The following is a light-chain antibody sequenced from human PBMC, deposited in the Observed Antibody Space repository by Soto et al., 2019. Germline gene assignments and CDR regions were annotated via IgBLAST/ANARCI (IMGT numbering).Light chain of an antibody. CDR1: QSIDSW. J-gene: IGKJ1*01. CDR3: QQYYPVPWT. Sequence: FQMTQSPSTLSASVGDRVTITCRASQSIDSWLAWYQQRPGQAPKVVIYDASNLEPGVPPRFSGSGSGTQFTLTISSLQPDDSATYYYQQYYPVPWTFGHGTKVEIK. V-gene: IGKV1-5*01. CDR2: DAS.